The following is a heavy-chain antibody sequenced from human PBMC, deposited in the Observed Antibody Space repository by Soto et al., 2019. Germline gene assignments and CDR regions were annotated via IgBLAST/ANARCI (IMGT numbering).Heavy chain of an antibody. Sequence: PSETLSLTCTVSGGSISSSHWWNWVRQPPGKGLEWIGDIYHNGNTNHNPSLKSRVTISVDKSKSQFSLKLSSVTAADTAMYFCARGFYGSGTYAFDIWGHGTMVT. V-gene: IGHV4-4*02. CDR3: ARGFYGSGTYAFDI. J-gene: IGHJ3*02. CDR1: GGSISSSHW. CDR2: IYHNGNT. D-gene: IGHD3-10*01.